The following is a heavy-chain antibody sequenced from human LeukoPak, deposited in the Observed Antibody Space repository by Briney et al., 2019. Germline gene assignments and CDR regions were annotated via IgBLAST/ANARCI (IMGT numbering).Heavy chain of an antibody. CDR1: GYSISNGYD. CDR2: IYHSGST. J-gene: IGHJ6*03. V-gene: IGHV4-38-2*02. Sequence: SETLSLTCSVSGYSISNGYDWGWIRQPPGTGLEWIGNIYHSGSTHYNPSLQSRVTISVDTSKNQFSLKVSSVTAADTAVYYCAREDRNYYYMDVWGKGTTVTVSS. CDR3: AREDRNYYYMDV. D-gene: IGHD2-15*01.